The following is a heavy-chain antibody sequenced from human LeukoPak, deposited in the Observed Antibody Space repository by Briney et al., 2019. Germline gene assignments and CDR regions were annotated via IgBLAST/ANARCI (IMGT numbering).Heavy chain of an antibody. CDR2: IYSSGST. J-gene: IGHJ4*02. D-gene: IGHD6-13*01. CDR1: GASMSTSSYY. Sequence: SETLSLTCTVSGASMSTSSYYWSWIRQPAGKGLEWIGRIYSSGSTNYNPSLKSRVTMSVDTSKNQFSLKLSSLTAADTAVYYCARGVVAAPDTVDYWGQGTLVTVSS. CDR3: ARGVVAAPDTVDY. V-gene: IGHV4-61*02.